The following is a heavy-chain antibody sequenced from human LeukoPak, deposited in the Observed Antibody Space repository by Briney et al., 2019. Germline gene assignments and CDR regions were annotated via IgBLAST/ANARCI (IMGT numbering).Heavy chain of an antibody. Sequence: GGSLRLSCAASGFTFNSYAMSWVRQAPGKGLEWVSGINWNGGSTGYADSVKGRFTISRDNAKNSLYLQMNSLRAEDTALYHCARVRGAEDYWGQGTLVTVSS. D-gene: IGHD3-10*01. J-gene: IGHJ4*02. V-gene: IGHV3-20*01. CDR2: INWNGGST. CDR1: GFTFNSYA. CDR3: ARVRGAEDY.